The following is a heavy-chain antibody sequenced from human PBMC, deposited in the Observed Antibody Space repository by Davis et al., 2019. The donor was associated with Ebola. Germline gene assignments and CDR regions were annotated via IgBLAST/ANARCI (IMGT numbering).Heavy chain of an antibody. CDR1: GFTFSSYG. CDR3: ARTPTEYGVGAFDI. V-gene: IGHV3-30*03. J-gene: IGHJ3*02. D-gene: IGHD4-17*01. CDR2: ISYDGSNK. Sequence: GESLKISCAASGFTFSSYGMHWVRQAPGKGLEWVAVISYDGSNKYYADSVKGRFTISRDNSKNTLYLQMNSLRAEDTAVYYCARTPTEYGVGAFDIWGQGTMVTVSS.